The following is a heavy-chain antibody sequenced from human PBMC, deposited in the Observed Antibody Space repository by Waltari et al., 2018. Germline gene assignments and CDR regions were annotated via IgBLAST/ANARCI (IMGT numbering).Heavy chain of an antibody. CDR3: ARDRIPLMGYFDY. J-gene: IGHJ4*02. D-gene: IGHD2-15*01. CDR2: INHSGST. CDR1: GFTFSSYW. V-gene: IGHV4-4*02. Sequence: VQLVESGGGLVQPGGSLRLSCAASGFTFSSYWMSWVRQAPGKGLEWIGEINHSGSTYYNPSLKSRVTISVDTSKNQFSLKLSSVTAADTAVYYCARDRIPLMGYFDYWGQGTLVTVSS.